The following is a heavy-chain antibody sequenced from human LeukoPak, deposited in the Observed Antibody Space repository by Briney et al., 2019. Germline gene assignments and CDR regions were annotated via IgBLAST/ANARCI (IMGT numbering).Heavy chain of an antibody. CDR1: GYTFTSYG. CDR3: AVDREPNIVVVPAAKTYYYYMDV. J-gene: IGHJ6*03. Sequence: ASVKVSCKASGYTFTSYGISWVRQAPGQGLEWMGWISAYNGNTNYAQKLQGRVTMTTDTSTSTAYMELRSLRSDDTAVYYCAVDREPNIVVVPAAKTYYYYMDVWGKGTTVTVSS. D-gene: IGHD2-2*01. V-gene: IGHV1-18*01. CDR2: ISAYNGNT.